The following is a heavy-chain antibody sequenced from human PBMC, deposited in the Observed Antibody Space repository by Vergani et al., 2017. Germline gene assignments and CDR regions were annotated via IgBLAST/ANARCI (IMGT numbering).Heavy chain of an antibody. J-gene: IGHJ3*01. CDR2: ISDNGGTT. CDR3: VRDVRVSRT. Sequence: EVQLVESGGDLVQPGRSLRLSCAASGFTFRNYAMTWVRQAPGKGLEWVSIISDNGGTTYYADSVKGRFTISRDNAKNSLYLDMSSLRAEDTAVYYCVRDVRVSRTWGQGTLVAVSS. V-gene: IGHV3-23*04. CDR1: GFTFRNYA.